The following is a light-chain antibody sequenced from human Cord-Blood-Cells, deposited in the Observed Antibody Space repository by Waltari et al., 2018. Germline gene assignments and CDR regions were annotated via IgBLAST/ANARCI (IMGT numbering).Light chain of an antibody. Sequence: EIVMTKSPATLSVSPGERATLSCRASQSVSSNVAWYQQKPGQAHRLLSYGASTRATGIPARFSGSGSGTEFTLTISSLQSEDFAVYYCQQYNNWPWRFGQGTKVEIK. CDR2: GAS. CDR3: QQYNNWPWR. CDR1: QSVSSN. J-gene: IGKJ1*01. V-gene: IGKV3-15*01.